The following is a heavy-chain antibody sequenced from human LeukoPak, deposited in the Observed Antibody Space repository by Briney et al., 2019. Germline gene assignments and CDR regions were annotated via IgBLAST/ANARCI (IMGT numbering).Heavy chain of an antibody. CDR2: IYSGGST. CDR1: GFTVSDNY. CDR3: ARALSSRWGYYFDY. D-gene: IGHD6-13*01. J-gene: IGHJ4*02. V-gene: IGHV3-53*01. Sequence: GGSLRLSCAASGFTVSDNYMSWVRQAPGKGLEWVSVIYSGGSTYYADSVKGRFTISRDNSKSTLYLQMNSLRAEDTAVYYCARALSSRWGYYFDYWGQGTLVTVSS.